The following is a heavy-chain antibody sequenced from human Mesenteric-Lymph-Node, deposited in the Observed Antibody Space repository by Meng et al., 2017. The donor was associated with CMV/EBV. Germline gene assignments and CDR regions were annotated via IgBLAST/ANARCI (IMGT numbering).Heavy chain of an antibody. CDR1: GFTFSNYW. CDR2: IKQDGSEK. D-gene: IGHD3-3*01. J-gene: IGHJ3*01. CDR3: VRDRYYDFWSGYYYDGFDF. Sequence: GESLKISCAASGFTFSNYWMSWVRQAPGKGLEWVANIKQDGSEKYYVDSVKGRFTVSRDNAKKSLYLQMNSLRAEDTAVYYCVRDRYYDFWSGYYYDGFDFWGQGTMVTVSS. V-gene: IGHV3-7*01.